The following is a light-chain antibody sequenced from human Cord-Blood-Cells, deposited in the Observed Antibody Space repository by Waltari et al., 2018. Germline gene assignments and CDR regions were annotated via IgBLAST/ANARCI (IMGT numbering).Light chain of an antibody. CDR1: SSDVGGYNY. CDR3: SSYTSSSTLVV. J-gene: IGLJ2*01. Sequence: QPASVSGSPGQSITISCTGTSSDVGGYNYVSWYQQHPGKAPKRMIYDVSNRPSGVSNRFSGSKSGNTASLTISGLQAEDEADYYCSSYTSSSTLVVFGGGTKLTVL. CDR2: DVS. V-gene: IGLV2-14*01.